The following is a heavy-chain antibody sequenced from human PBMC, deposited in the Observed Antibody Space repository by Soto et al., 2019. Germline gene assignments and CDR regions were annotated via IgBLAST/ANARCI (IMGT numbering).Heavy chain of an antibody. CDR2: IYYSGST. J-gene: IGHJ4*02. CDR1: GGSISSYY. Sequence: QVQLQESGPGLVKPSETLSLTCTVSGGSISSYYWSWIRQPPGKGLEWIGYIYYSGSTNYNPSLKSRVNRSVDTSKNQFSLKLSSVTAADTAVYYCARGGTLWFGALGYWGQGTLVTVSS. D-gene: IGHD3-10*01. V-gene: IGHV4-59*01. CDR3: ARGGTLWFGALGY.